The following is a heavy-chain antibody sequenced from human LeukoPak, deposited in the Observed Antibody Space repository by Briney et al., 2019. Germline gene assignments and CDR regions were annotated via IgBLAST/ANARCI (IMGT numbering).Heavy chain of an antibody. CDR3: AKRGVVIRVILVGFHKEAYYFDS. CDR1: GLTLSNYG. D-gene: IGHD3-22*01. V-gene: IGHV3-23*01. Sequence: GGSLRLSCAVSGLTLSNYGMSWVRQAPGKGLEWVAGISGSGGSTNYADSVKGRFTISRDNRKNTLYLQMNSLRAEDTAVYFCAKRGVVIRVILVGFHKEAYYFDSWGQGALVTVSS. CDR2: ISGSGGST. J-gene: IGHJ4*02.